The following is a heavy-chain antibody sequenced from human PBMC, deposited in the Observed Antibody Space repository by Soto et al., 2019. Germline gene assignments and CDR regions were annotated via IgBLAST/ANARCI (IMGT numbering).Heavy chain of an antibody. Sequence: ASVKVSCKASGYTFTSYDINWVRQATGQGLEWMGWMNPNSGNTGYAQKFQGRATMTRNTSISTAYMELSSLRSEDTAVYYCARVLEYYYDSSVPYAFDIWGQGTMVTVSS. V-gene: IGHV1-8*01. CDR2: MNPNSGNT. CDR3: ARVLEYYYDSSVPYAFDI. D-gene: IGHD3-22*01. CDR1: GYTFTSYD. J-gene: IGHJ3*02.